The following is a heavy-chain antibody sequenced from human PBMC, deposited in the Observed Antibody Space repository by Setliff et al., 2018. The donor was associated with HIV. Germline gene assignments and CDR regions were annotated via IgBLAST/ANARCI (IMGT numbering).Heavy chain of an antibody. CDR3: ARRIYGNNPYFDY. Sequence: TSETLSLTCTVSGGSISSGSHYWSWIRQPAGKGLEWIGRIYTSGSTNYNSSLKSRVTISVDTSQNQFSLKLSPVTAADTAIYYCARRIYGNNPYFDYWSQGTLVTVSS. J-gene: IGHJ4*02. V-gene: IGHV4-61*02. CDR2: IYTSGST. D-gene: IGHD4-17*01. CDR1: GGSISSGSHY.